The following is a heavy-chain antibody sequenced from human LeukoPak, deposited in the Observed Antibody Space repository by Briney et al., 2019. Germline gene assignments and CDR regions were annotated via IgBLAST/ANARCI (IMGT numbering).Heavy chain of an antibody. D-gene: IGHD3-10*01. Sequence: RPLRLSCVASGFTFSTYAMHWVRQAPGKGLEWVAVISYDGSSKYYADSMKGRFTISRDKSKNTLYLLVDTLRVEDTAVYYCARARDYYGSGSHPDYWGQGTLVTVSS. J-gene: IGHJ4*02. CDR3: ARARDYYGSGSHPDY. CDR1: GFTFSTYA. CDR2: ISYDGSSK. V-gene: IGHV3-30-3*01.